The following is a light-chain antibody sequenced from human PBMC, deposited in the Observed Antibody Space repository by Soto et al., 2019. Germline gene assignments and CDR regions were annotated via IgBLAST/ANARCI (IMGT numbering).Light chain of an antibody. V-gene: IGLV1-40*01. CDR3: KSYGRSLSAWV. CDR2: GNS. J-gene: IGLJ3*02. Sequence: QSVLTQPPSVSGAPGQRVTISCTGNSSNIGAGYDVHWYQQLPGTAPKLLIEGNSNRPSGVPDRFSGSKSGTSASLAITGLQAEDVADYHCKSYGRSLSAWVFGGGTKLTVL. CDR1: SSNIGAGYD.